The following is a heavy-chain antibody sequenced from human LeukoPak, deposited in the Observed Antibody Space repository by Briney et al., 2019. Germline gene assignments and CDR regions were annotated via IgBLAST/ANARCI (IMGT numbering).Heavy chain of an antibody. CDR3: ATIRKLERRRYYFDY. V-gene: IGHV4-39*07. D-gene: IGHD1-1*01. CDR2: INYSGDT. CDR1: GGSISSRSFY. Sequence: PSETLSLTCTVSGGSISSRSFYWGWIRQPPGKGLQWIGSINYSGDTYYNPSLRSRVSMSVDTSKKQFSLRLSSVTAADTAVYYCATIRKLERRRYYFDYWGQGTLVTVSS. J-gene: IGHJ4*02.